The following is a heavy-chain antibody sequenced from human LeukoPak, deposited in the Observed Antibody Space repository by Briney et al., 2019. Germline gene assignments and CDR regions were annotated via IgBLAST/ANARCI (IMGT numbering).Heavy chain of an antibody. J-gene: IGHJ4*02. CDR1: GFTFSSYW. CDR3: AKDGSYSSSWYDYDC. D-gene: IGHD6-13*01. V-gene: IGHV3-23*01. Sequence: GGSLRLSCAASGFTFSSYWMSWVRQAPGKGLEWVSAISGSGGSTYYADSVKGRFTISRDNSKNTLYLQMNSLRAEDTAIYYCAKDGSYSSSWYDYDCWGQGTLVTVSS. CDR2: ISGSGGST.